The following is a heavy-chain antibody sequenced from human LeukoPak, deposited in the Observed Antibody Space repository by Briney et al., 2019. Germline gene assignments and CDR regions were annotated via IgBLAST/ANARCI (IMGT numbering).Heavy chain of an antibody. J-gene: IGHJ6*03. Sequence: SETLSLTCTVSGGSISSYYWSWIRQPPGMGLEWIGYIYYSGSTNYNPSLKSRVTISVDTSKNQFSLKLSSVTAADTAVYYCARGGSGWYRVYYYYMDVWGKGTTVTVSS. CDR2: IYYSGST. D-gene: IGHD6-19*01. CDR3: ARGGSGWYRVYYYYMDV. CDR1: GGSISSYY. V-gene: IGHV4-59*01.